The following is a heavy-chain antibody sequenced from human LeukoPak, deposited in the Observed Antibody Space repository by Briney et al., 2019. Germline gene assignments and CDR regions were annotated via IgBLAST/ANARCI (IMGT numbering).Heavy chain of an antibody. V-gene: IGHV4-34*01. CDR2: INHSGST. D-gene: IGHD6-13*01. Sequence: SETLSLTCAVYGGSFSGYYWSWIRQPPGKGLEWIGEINHSGSTNYNPSLKSRVTISVDTSKNQFSLKLSSVTAADTAVYYCARGIAAAGKGYYYYYMDVWGKGTTVTVSS. CDR1: GGSFSGYY. CDR3: ARGIAAAGKGYYYYYMDV. J-gene: IGHJ6*03.